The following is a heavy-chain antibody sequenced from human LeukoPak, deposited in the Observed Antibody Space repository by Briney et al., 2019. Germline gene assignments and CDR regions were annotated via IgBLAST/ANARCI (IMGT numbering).Heavy chain of an antibody. V-gene: IGHV4-59*01. D-gene: IGHD3-22*01. J-gene: IGHJ2*01. CDR2: IYYSGST. Sequence: SETLSLTCTVSGGSISSYYWSWIRQPPGKGLEWIGYIYYSGSTNYNPSLKSRVTISVDTSKNQFSLKLSSVTAADTAVYYCARDLEVSGSGYYYWYFDLWGRGTLVTVSS. CDR3: ARDLEVSGSGYYYWYFDL. CDR1: GGSISSYY.